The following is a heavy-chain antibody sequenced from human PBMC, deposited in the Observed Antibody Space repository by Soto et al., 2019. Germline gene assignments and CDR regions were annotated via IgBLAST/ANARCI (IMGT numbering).Heavy chain of an antibody. CDR2: SSDSGEST. Sequence: GGSLRLSCAASGLTFSAYTMTWVRQAPGKGLEWVSSSSDSGESTYYADSVKGRFTLSRDNPNNTLYMQMNSLRVEDTAVYYCAIVIAFWRGNGYFDRRGRGTLVTVSS. D-gene: IGHD3-3*01. CDR3: AIVIAFWRGNGYFDR. J-gene: IGHJ2*01. V-gene: IGHV3-23*01. CDR1: GLTFSAYT.